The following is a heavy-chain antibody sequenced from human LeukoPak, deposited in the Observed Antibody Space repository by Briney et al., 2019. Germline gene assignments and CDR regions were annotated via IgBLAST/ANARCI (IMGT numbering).Heavy chain of an antibody. CDR3: ARPTWKQLWHGYAFDI. CDR1: GFTFSSYS. D-gene: IGHD5-18*01. Sequence: GGSLRLSCAASGFTFSSYSMHWVRQAPGKGLEWVAVISYDGSNKYYADSVRGRFTISRDDSKHTLYLQMNSLRAEDTAIYYCARPTWKQLWHGYAFDIWGQGTMVSVSS. J-gene: IGHJ3*02. V-gene: IGHV3-30-3*01. CDR2: ISYDGSNK.